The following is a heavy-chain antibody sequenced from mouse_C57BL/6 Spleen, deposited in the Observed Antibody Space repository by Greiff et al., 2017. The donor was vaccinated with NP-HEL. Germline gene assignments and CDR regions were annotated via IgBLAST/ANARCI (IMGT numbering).Heavy chain of an antibody. J-gene: IGHJ1*03. Sequence: EVQLQQSGPELVKPGASVKIPCKASGYTFTDYNMDWVKQSHGKSLEWIGDINPNNGGTIYNQKFKGKATLTVDKSSSTAYMELRSLTSEDTAVYYCARGGYDGYYYWYFDVWGTGTTVTVSS. CDR2: INPNNGGT. CDR1: GYTFTDYN. V-gene: IGHV1-18*01. D-gene: IGHD2-3*01. CDR3: ARGGYDGYYYWYFDV.